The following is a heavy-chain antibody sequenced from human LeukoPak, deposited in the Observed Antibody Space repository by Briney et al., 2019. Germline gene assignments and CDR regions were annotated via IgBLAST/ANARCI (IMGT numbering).Heavy chain of an antibody. CDR3: ARPHCSSTSCYKSAFDI. J-gene: IGHJ3*02. CDR2: IKQDGSEK. D-gene: IGHD2-2*02. Sequence: GGSLRLSCAASGFTISSYWMNWVRQAPGKGLEWVANIKQDGSEKKYVDSVKGRFTISRDNAKNSLYLQMNSLRAEDTAAYYCARPHCSSTSCYKSAFDIWGQGTMVTVSS. V-gene: IGHV3-7*01. CDR1: GFTISSYW.